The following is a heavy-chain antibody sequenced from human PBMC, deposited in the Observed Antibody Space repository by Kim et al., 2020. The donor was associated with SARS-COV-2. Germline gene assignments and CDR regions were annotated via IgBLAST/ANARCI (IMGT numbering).Heavy chain of an antibody. J-gene: IGHJ4*02. CDR3: AKDALATNQFDY. Sequence: GGSLRLSCAASGFTFSSYGMHWVRQAPGKGLEWVAVISYDGSNKYYADSVKGRFTISRDNSKNTLYLQMNSLRAEDTAVYYCAKDALATNQFDYWGQGTLVTVSS. CDR2: ISYDGSNK. V-gene: IGHV3-30*18. CDR1: GFTFSSYG.